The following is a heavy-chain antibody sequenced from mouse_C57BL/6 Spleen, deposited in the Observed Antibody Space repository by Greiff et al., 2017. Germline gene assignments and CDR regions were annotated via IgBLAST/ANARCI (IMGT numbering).Heavy chain of an antibody. CDR1: GFTFSDYY. CDR3: ARDHYYGSSPHWYFDV. J-gene: IGHJ1*03. CDR2: INYDGSST. V-gene: IGHV5-16*01. Sequence: EVKLVESEGGLVQPGSSMKLSCTASGFTFSDYYMAWVRQVPEKGLEWVANINYDGSSTYYLDSLKSRFIISRDNAKNILYLQMSSLKSEDTATYYCARDHYYGSSPHWYFDVWGTGTTVTVSS. D-gene: IGHD1-1*01.